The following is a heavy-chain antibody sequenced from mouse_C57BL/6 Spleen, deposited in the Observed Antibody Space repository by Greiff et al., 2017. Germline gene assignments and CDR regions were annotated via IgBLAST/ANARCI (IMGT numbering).Heavy chain of an antibody. CDR2: IYWDDDK. J-gene: IGHJ4*01. D-gene: IGHD1-1*01. CDR1: GFSLSTSGMG. Sequence: VMLVESGPGILQSSQTLSLTCSFSGFSLSTSGMGVSWIRQPSGKGLEWLAHIYWDDDKRYNPSLKSRLTISKDTSRNQVFLKITSVDTADTATYYCARREDYGSKGYAMDYWGQGTSVTVSS. CDR3: ARREDYGSKGYAMDY. V-gene: IGHV8-12*01.